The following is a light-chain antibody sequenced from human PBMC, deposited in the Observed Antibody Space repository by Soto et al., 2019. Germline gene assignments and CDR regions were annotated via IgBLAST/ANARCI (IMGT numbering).Light chain of an antibody. V-gene: IGLV2-14*01. CDR2: EVT. J-gene: IGLJ6*01. CDR1: SSDVGDYPY. CDR3: SSYSRTNTLV. Sequence: QSALTQPASVSGSPGQSITISCTGTSSDVGDYPYVSWYQQHPGKVPKLIIYEVTNRPSGVSGRFSGSKSENTASLTISGLQAEDEADSYCSSYSRTNTLVFGSGTKVTVL.